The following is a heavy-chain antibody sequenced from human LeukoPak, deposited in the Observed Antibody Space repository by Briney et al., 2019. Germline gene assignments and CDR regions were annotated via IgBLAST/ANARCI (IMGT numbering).Heavy chain of an antibody. CDR3: ARDERYDSSGYPFDY. CDR1: GYTFTGYF. J-gene: IGHJ4*02. V-gene: IGHV1-2*02. CDR2: INPNSGGT. D-gene: IGHD3-22*01. Sequence: GASVKVSCKASGYTFTGYFIRWVRQAPGQGLEWMGWINPNSGGTHYAQKFQGRVTMTRDSSISTAYMELSRLRSDDTAVYYCARDERYDSSGYPFDYWGQGTLVTVSS.